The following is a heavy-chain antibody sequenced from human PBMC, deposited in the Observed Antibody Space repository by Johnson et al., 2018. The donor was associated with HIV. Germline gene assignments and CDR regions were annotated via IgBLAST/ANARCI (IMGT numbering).Heavy chain of an antibody. CDR2: ISSDGNNQ. CDR1: GFTFSNYA. J-gene: IGHJ3*02. Sequence: QVQLVESGGGVVQPGRSLRLSCAASGFTFSNYAIHWVRQAPGKGLEWVAVISSDGNNQHYADSVQGRFSISRDNSKNTMFLQSNSLRLEDTAVYYCARDEPYNLNAFDIWGQGTMVTVSS. D-gene: IGHD5-24*01. CDR3: ARDEPYNLNAFDI. V-gene: IGHV3-30*14.